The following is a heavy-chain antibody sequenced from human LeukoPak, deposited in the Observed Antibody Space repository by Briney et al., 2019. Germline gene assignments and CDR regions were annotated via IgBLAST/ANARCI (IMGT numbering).Heavy chain of an antibody. D-gene: IGHD3-10*01. CDR3: ARLWFGEFSIGY. CDR2: IYSGGTT. Sequence: GGSLRLSCAASGFTVSSNYMSWVRQAPGKGLEWVSVIYSGGTTYYADSVKGRFTISRDNSKNTLYLQMNSLRAEDTAVYYCARLWFGEFSIGYWGQGTLVTVSS. V-gene: IGHV3-53*01. CDR1: GFTVSSNY. J-gene: IGHJ4*02.